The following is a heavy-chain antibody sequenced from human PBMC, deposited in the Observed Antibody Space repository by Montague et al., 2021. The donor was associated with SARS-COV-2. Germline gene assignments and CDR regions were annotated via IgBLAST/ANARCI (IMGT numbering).Heavy chain of an antibody. D-gene: IGHD3-3*01. J-gene: IGHJ3*02. CDR3: ARHSGRDSIFGVVIIPDACDI. Sequence: SETLSLTCTVSGSSISSSSYYWGWIRQPPGMGLVWIGCFYYRGSTYYNPSLKGRVTISEDTSKNKFSLMLSSVTDADTAVYYCARHSGRDSIFGVVIIPDACDIWGQGTMVTV. V-gene: IGHV4-39*01. CDR1: GSSISSSSYY. CDR2: FYYRGST.